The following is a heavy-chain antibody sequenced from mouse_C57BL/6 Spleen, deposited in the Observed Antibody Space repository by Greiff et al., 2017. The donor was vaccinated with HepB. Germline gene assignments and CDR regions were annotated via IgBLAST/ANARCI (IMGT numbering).Heavy chain of an antibody. V-gene: IGHV1-81*01. D-gene: IGHD1-1*01. CDR1: GYTFTSYG. Sequence: VQLQESGAELARPGASVKLSCKASGYTFTSYGISWVKQRTGQGLEWIGEIYPRSGNTYYNEKFKGKATLTADKSSSTAYMELRSLTSEDSAVYFCARGYGSSFPFAYWGQGTLVTVSA. CDR3: ARGYGSSFPFAY. CDR2: IYPRSGNT. J-gene: IGHJ3*01.